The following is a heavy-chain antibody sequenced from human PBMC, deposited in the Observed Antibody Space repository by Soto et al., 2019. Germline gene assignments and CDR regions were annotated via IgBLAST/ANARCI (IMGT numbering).Heavy chain of an antibody. V-gene: IGHV3-30*18. Sequence: GGSLRLSCAASGFTFSSYGMHWVRQAPGKGLEWVAVISYDGSNKYYADSVKGRFTISRDNSKNTLYLQMNSLRAEDTAVYYCAKDPQNWNALGYWGQGTLVTVSS. J-gene: IGHJ4*02. D-gene: IGHD1-1*01. CDR3: AKDPQNWNALGY. CDR2: ISYDGSNK. CDR1: GFTFSSYG.